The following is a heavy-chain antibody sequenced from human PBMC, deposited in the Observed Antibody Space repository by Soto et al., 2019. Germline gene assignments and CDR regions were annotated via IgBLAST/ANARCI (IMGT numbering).Heavy chain of an antibody. D-gene: IGHD3-22*01. V-gene: IGHV5-10-1*01. CDR1: GYSFTNSW. CDR3: TRQSETYYDSSGYYFDY. Sequence: PRESLQISCKGSGYSFTNSWINWVRQMPGKGLEWMGRIDPRDSYANYSPSFQGHVTISADKSISTAYLQWSSLKASDTAMYYCTRQSETYYDSSGYYFDYWGQGTLVTVSS. CDR2: IDPRDSYA. J-gene: IGHJ4*02.